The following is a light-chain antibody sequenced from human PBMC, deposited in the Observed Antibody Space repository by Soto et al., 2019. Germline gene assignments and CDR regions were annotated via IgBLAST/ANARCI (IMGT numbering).Light chain of an antibody. J-gene: IGKJ1*01. CDR2: DAS. Sequence: IHIAQSPSTLSASVGDRVTITCRASQSISSWLAWYQQKPGKAPKLLIYDASSLESGVPSRFSGSGSGTEFTLTISSLQPDDFATYYCQQQGTFGQGTKV. V-gene: IGKV1-5*01. CDR1: QSISSW. CDR3: QQQGT.